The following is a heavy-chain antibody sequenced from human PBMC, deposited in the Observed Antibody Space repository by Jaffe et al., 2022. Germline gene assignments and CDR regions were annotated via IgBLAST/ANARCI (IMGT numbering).Heavy chain of an antibody. CDR3: ARDPQQLDTENWFDP. J-gene: IGHJ5*02. CDR2: INPNSGGT. V-gene: IGHV1-2*06. Sequence: QVQLVQSGAEVKKPGASVKVSCKASGYTFTGYYMHWVRQAPGQGLEWMGRINPNSGGTNYAQKFQGRVTMTRDTSISTAYMELSRLRSDDTAVYYCARDPQQLDTENWFDPWGQGTLVTVSS. CDR1: GYTFTGYY. D-gene: IGHD6-13*01.